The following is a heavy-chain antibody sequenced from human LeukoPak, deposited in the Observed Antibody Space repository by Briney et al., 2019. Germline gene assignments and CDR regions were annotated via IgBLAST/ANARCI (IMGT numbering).Heavy chain of an antibody. CDR3: AKEEWLLAVYFDY. CDR1: GFTFSTFG. CDR2: ISGSGGST. J-gene: IGHJ4*02. V-gene: IGHV3-23*01. D-gene: IGHD3-3*01. Sequence: GGSLRLSCVASGFTFSTFGMNWVRQAPGKGLEWVSTISGSGGSTYYADSVKGQFTISRDNSKNTLYLQMNSLRAEDTAVYYCAKEEWLLAVYFDYWGQGTLVTVSS.